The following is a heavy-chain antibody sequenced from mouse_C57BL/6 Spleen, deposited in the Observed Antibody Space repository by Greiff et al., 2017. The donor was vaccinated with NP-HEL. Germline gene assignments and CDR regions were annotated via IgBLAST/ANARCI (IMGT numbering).Heavy chain of an antibody. CDR2: INPNNGGT. D-gene: IGHD1-3*01. V-gene: IGHV1-18*01. CDR3: TRKVYPVAWFAY. CDR1: GYTFTDYN. J-gene: IGHJ3*01. Sequence: VQLQQSGPELVKPGASVKIPCKASGYTFTDYNMDWVKQSHGKSLEWIGDINPNNGGTIYNQKFKGKAILTADKSSSTAYMELRSLTSEDSAVYYCTRKVYPVAWFAYWGQGTLVTVSA.